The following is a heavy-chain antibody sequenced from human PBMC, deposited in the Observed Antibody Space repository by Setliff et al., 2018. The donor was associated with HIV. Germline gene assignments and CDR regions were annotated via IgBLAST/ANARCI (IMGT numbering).Heavy chain of an antibody. J-gene: IGHJ4*02. CDR3: SRDDLPWEGGMDY. Sequence: PGGSLRLSCAASGFTVSSNEMSWVRQAPGKGLVWVSRISADGSDTSYADSVKGRFTISRDNAMNTAYLQMNSLRGEDTALYYCSRDDLPWEGGMDYWGQGALVTVSS. CDR2: ISADGSDT. V-gene: IGHV3-74*01. CDR1: GFTVSSNE. D-gene: IGHD1-26*01.